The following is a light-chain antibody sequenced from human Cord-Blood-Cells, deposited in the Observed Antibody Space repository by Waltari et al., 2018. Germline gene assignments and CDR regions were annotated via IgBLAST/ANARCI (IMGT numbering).Light chain of an antibody. J-gene: IGKJ1*01. CDR2: DAS. Sequence: DIQMTQSPSTLSSSVGDRVTITCRASQSISSWLSWYQQKPGKAPKLLFYDASSLASGVPSRFSSSGSGKVIPTTIRSLPDDDSAYYCWQQDNSYWTFGQGTKVEIK. CDR3: QQDNSYWT. V-gene: IGKV1-5*01. CDR1: QSISSW.